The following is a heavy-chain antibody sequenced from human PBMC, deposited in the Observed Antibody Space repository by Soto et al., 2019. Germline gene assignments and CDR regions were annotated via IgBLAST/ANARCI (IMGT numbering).Heavy chain of an antibody. V-gene: IGHV5-10-1*01. CDR2: IDHSDSYT. CDR3: VRHVV. CDR1: AYCFTSAW. J-gene: IGHJ3*01. Sequence: GSLNISGKRSAYCFTSAWLRWWRDRPAKGYAGLGRIDHSDSYTNYSPSFQGHVTISADKSISPAYLQWSSLKASDTAMYYCVRHVVW.